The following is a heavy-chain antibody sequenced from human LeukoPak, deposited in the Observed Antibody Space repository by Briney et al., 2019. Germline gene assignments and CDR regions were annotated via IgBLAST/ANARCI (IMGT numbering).Heavy chain of an antibody. CDR2: INHSGST. D-gene: IGHD4-23*01. CDR3: ARGDYGGKHDAFDI. CDR1: GGSSRGSY. V-gene: IGHV4-34*01. J-gene: IGHJ3*02. Sequence: PSETLSLPGLAKGGSSRGSYWSWIRQPPGKGRKGIGEINHSGSTNYNPSLKSRVTISVDTSKNQFSLKLGSVTAADTAVYYCARGDYGGKHDAFDIWGQGTMVTVSS.